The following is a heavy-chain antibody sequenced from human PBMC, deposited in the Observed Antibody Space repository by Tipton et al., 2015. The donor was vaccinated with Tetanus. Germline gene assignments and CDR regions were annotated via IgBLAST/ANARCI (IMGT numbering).Heavy chain of an antibody. CDR3: VRDAASDYQGLDV. V-gene: IGHV3-23*01. D-gene: IGHD3-10*01. CDR1: GFTFSNYA. J-gene: IGHJ6*02. CDR2: ISVRGSHT. Sequence: SLRLSCAASGFTFSNYAMAWVRQAPGKGLEWVSGISVRGSHTYYADPVKGRFSISRDNSKNTLYLQMNSLRAEDTAVYYCVRDAASDYQGLDVWGLGTTVTVSS.